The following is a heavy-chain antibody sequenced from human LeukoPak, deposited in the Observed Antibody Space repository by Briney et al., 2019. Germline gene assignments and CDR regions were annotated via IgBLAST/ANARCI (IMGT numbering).Heavy chain of an antibody. D-gene: IGHD2-2*01. CDR2: IYTSGST. CDR3: ARERVVPAASIDY. V-gene: IGHV4-4*07. J-gene: IGHJ4*02. Sequence: SETLSLTCTVSGGSISGYYWTWIRQPPGKGLEWIGRIYTSGSTNYNPSLRSRVTMSVDTSKNQFSLKLSSVTAADTAVYYCARERVVPAASIDYWGQGTLVTVSS. CDR1: GGSISGYY.